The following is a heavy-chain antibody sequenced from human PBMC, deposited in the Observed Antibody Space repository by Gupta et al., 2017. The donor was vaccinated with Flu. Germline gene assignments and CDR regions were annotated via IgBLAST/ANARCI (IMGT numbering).Heavy chain of an antibody. V-gene: IGHV3-30*18. D-gene: IGHD3-10*01. CDR2: ISYDGSNK. CDR3: AKSNYYGSGTNKRDYYYYYYGMDV. Sequence: QVQLVESGGGVVQPGRSLRLSCAASGFTFSSYGMHWVRQAPAKGLAWVAVISYDGSNKYYADSVKGRFTISRDNSKNTLYLQMNSLRAEDTAVYYCAKSNYYGSGTNKRDYYYYYYGMDVWGQGTTVTVSS. CDR1: GFTFSSYG. J-gene: IGHJ6*02.